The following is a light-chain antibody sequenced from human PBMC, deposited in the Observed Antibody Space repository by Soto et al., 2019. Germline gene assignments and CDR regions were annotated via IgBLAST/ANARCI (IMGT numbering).Light chain of an antibody. CDR1: ASDIATYNH. Sequence: QSALTQPASVSGSPGQSITISCTGTASDIATYNHVSWYQQHPGKAPKVIIYDVSNRPSGVSSRFSGSKSGNTASLTISGLQADDEADYFCSSYTLTTTLFGGGTKLTVL. J-gene: IGLJ2*01. V-gene: IGLV2-14*01. CDR2: DVS. CDR3: SSYTLTTTL.